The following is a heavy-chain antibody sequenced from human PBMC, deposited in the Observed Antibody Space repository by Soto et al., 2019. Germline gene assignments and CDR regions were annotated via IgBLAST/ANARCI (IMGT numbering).Heavy chain of an antibody. D-gene: IGHD6-19*01. Sequence: QVQLVQSGAEVKKPGASVKVSCKASGYTFTSYAMHWVRQAPGQRLEWMGWINAGNGNTKYSQKFQGRVTITRDTSASTAYMELSSLRSEDTTVYYCARGVAGPLHWFDPWGQGTLVTVSS. CDR3: ARGVAGPLHWFDP. CDR2: INAGNGNT. V-gene: IGHV1-3*01. CDR1: GYTFTSYA. J-gene: IGHJ5*02.